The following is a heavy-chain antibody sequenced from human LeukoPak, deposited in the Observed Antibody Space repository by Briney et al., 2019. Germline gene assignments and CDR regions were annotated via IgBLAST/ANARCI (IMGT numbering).Heavy chain of an antibody. Sequence: GGSLRLSCAVSGFTFTDYAMTWVRQAPGKGLEWVSGISGAGGGTYYAASVKGRFTISRDNSKNTLYLQMNSLRAEDTAVYYCARQEVVEDTFDIWGQGTMVTVSS. CDR1: GFTFTDYA. CDR2: ISGAGGGT. D-gene: IGHD2-15*01. J-gene: IGHJ3*02. CDR3: ARQEVVEDTFDI. V-gene: IGHV3-23*01.